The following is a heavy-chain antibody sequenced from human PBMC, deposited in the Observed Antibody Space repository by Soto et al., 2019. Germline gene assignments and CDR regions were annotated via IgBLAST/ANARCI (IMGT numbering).Heavy chain of an antibody. J-gene: IGHJ4*02. CDR1: GFTFSSYW. Sequence: PVGSLRLSCAASGFTFSSYWMSWVRQAPGKGLEWVANIKQDGSEKYYVDSVKGRFTISRDNDKNSLYLQMNSLRAEDTAVYYCARVGSGYVLFDYWGQGTLVTVSS. CDR3: ARVGSGYVLFDY. V-gene: IGHV3-7*03. D-gene: IGHD5-12*01. CDR2: IKQDGSEK.